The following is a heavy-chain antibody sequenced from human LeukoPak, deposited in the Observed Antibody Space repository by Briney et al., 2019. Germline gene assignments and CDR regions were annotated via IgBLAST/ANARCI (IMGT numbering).Heavy chain of an antibody. Sequence: PGGSLRLSCAASGFTFSDYWMHWVRQAPGKGLVWVSRINPDGSSASYADSVKGRFTISRDNAKNTLYLQMNSLTDDDTAVYYCATAGQYRFDNWGQGTLVTVSS. D-gene: IGHD6-19*01. CDR1: GFTFSDYW. CDR2: INPDGSSA. V-gene: IGHV3-74*01. CDR3: ATAGQYRFDN. J-gene: IGHJ5*02.